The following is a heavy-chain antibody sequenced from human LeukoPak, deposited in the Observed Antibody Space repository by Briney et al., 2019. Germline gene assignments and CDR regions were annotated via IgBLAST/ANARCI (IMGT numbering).Heavy chain of an antibody. CDR3: ARDQGDGYNPRPFDY. CDR1: GGSIYNSIYY. D-gene: IGHD5-24*01. Sequence: SETLSLTCTVSGGSIYNSIYYWGWIRQPPGKGLEWIGHIKTSGRTNYNPSLKSRVTISVDTSKNQFSLQLSSVTAADTAVYYCARDQGDGYNPRPFDYWGRGALVTVSS. CDR2: IKTSGRT. J-gene: IGHJ4*02. V-gene: IGHV4-61*09.